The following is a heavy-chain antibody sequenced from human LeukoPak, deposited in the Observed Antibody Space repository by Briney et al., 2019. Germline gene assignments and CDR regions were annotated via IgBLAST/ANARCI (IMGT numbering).Heavy chain of an antibody. CDR2: IYYSGST. V-gene: IGHV4-59*01. CDR1: GGSISSYY. Sequence: SETLSLTCTVPGGSISSYYWSWIRQPPGKGLEWIGYIYYSGSTNYNPSLKSRVTISVDTSKNQFSLKLSSVTAADTAVYYCARGTSGDFDYWGQGTLVTVSS. J-gene: IGHJ4*02. CDR3: ARGTSGDFDY. D-gene: IGHD2-8*02.